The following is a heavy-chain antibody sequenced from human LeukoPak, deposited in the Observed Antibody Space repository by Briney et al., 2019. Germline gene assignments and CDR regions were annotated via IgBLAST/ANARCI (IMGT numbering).Heavy chain of an antibody. CDR3: AKDMDYGSGSYRAYFDY. D-gene: IGHD3-10*01. V-gene: IGHV3-9*01. Sequence: PGGSLRLSCAASGFTFDDYAMHWVRQAPGKGLEWVSGISWNSGSIGYADSVKGRFTIPRDNAKNSLYLQMNSLRAEDTALYYCAKDMDYGSGSYRAYFDYWGQGTLVTVSS. CDR1: GFTFDDYA. J-gene: IGHJ4*02. CDR2: ISWNSGSI.